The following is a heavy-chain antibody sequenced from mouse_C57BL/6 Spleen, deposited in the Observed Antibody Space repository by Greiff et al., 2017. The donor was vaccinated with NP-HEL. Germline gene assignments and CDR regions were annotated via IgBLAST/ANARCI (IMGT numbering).Heavy chain of an antibody. J-gene: IGHJ3*01. D-gene: IGHD1-1*01. V-gene: IGHV1-55*01. Sequence: VQLQQPGAELVKPGASVKMSCKASGYTFTSYWITWVKQRPGQGLEWIGDIYPGSGSTNYNEKFKSKATLTVDTSSSTAYMQLSSLTSEDSAVYYCARCSGSSYVAWFAYWGQGTLVTVSA. CDR2: IYPGSGST. CDR1: GYTFTSYW. CDR3: ARCSGSSYVAWFAY.